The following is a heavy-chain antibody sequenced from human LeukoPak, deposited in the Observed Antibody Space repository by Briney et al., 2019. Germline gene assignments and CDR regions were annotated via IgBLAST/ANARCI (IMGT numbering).Heavy chain of an antibody. D-gene: IGHD3-22*01. CDR3: TTDEYYYDSSGYSEYFQH. CDR1: GFTFSSTW. Sequence: GRSLRLSCAASGFTFSSTWMSWVRQAPGKGLEWVGRIKTKTDGGTIDYAAPVKGRFTISRDDSEDTLYLQLDSLRTEDTAVYYCTTDEYYYDSSGYSEYFQHWGQGTLVTVSS. CDR2: IKTKTDGGTI. V-gene: IGHV3-15*01. J-gene: IGHJ1*01.